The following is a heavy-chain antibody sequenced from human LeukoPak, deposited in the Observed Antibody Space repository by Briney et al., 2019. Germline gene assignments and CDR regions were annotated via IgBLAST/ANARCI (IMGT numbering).Heavy chain of an antibody. CDR2: SNGRGGST. D-gene: IGHD2-2*01. CDR1: GFTFSSYA. CDR3: AKDWGIQLPLLDY. V-gene: IGHV3-23*01. Sequence: GGSLRLSCAASGFTFSSYAMSWVRQAPGKGLEWVSASNGRGGSTYYADIVKGRFTISRDNSKKTLYLQMNSLRAEDTAVYYCAKDWGIQLPLLDYWGQGTLVTVSS. J-gene: IGHJ4*02.